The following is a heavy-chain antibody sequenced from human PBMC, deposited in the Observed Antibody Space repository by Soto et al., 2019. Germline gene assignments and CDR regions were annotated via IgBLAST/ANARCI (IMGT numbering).Heavy chain of an antibody. CDR1: GYTFTSYA. CDR2: ISTYNGNT. CDR3: ARNDDSSGDYSENFDY. D-gene: IGHD3-22*01. Sequence: QVQVVQSGAEVKKPGASVKVSCKASGYTFTSYAISWVRQAPGQGLEWMGWISTYNGNTNYAQNLQGRVNITTDTSTSTAYMEPRSLGPDDTAVYYCARNDDSSGDYSENFDYWGKGTLVTVSS. V-gene: IGHV1-18*01. J-gene: IGHJ4*02.